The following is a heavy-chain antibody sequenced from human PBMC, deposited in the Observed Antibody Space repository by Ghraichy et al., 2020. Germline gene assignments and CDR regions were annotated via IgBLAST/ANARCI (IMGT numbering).Heavy chain of an antibody. Sequence: GGSLRLSCEASGFSFSDYYLHWIRQAPGKGLEWLSYISTSSTYTNYAESVKGRFTISRDNAKNSLYLQMSSLRVGDTAVYYCARVSSPGGYDAKSFDHWGQGTLVVVSS. V-gene: IGHV3-11*05. D-gene: IGHD5-12*01. CDR1: GFSFSDYY. J-gene: IGHJ4*02. CDR3: ARVSSPGGYDAKSFDH. CDR2: ISTSSTYT.